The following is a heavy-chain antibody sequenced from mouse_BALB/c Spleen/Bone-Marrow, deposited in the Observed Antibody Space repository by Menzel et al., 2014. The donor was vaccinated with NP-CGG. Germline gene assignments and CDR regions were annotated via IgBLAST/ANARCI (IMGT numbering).Heavy chain of an antibody. Sequence: QVQLQQSGPGLVQPSQSLSITCTVSGFSLTSYGVHWVRQAPGKGLEWLGVIWSGGSTDYNAAFISRLSISKDNSKSQVFFKMNSLQADDTAMYYCARKAYYYAMDYWGQGTSVTVSS. V-gene: IGHV2-4*02. CDR2: IWSGGST. J-gene: IGHJ4*01. CDR1: GFSLTSYG. CDR3: ARKAYYYAMDY.